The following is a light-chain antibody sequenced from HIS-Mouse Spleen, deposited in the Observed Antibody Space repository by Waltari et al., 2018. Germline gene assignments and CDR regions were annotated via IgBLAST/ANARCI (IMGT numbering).Light chain of an antibody. Sequence: QPVLTQPSSLSASPGASAGLTCTLRSGINVGTYRLYCYQQKPGSPPQYLLRYKSDSDKQQGSGVPSRFSGSKDASANAGILLISGLQSEDEADYYCMIWHSSAWVFGGGTKLTVL. CDR3: MIWHSSAWV. CDR2: YKSDSDK. CDR1: SGINVGTYR. V-gene: IGLV5-45*02. J-gene: IGLJ3*02.